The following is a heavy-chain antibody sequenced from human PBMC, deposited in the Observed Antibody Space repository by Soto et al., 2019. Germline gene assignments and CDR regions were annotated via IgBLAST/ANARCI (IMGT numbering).Heavy chain of an antibody. D-gene: IGHD3-10*01. CDR1: GDSVSSNSAA. CDR3: ARAPDVMVRGVSWFNP. Sequence: SQTLSLTCAISGDSVSSNSAAWNWIRQSPSRGLEWLGRTYYRSKWYNDYAVSVKSRITINPDTSKNQFSLQLKSVTPGDTAVYYCARAPDVMVRGVSWFNPWSQGTLVTVSS. CDR2: TYYRSKWYN. J-gene: IGHJ5*02. V-gene: IGHV6-1*01.